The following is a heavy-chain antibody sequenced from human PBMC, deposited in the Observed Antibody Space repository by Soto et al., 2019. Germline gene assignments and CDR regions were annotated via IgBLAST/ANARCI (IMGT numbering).Heavy chain of an antibody. V-gene: IGHV3-30-3*01. Sequence: ESGGGVVQPGRSLRLSCAASGFTFSSYAMHWVRQAPGKGLEWVAVISYDGSNKYYADSVKGRFTISRDNSKNTLYLQMNSLRAEDTAVYYCARGAEQWLVDHGMDVWGQGTTVTVSS. CDR1: GFTFSSYA. D-gene: IGHD6-19*01. J-gene: IGHJ6*02. CDR3: ARGAEQWLVDHGMDV. CDR2: ISYDGSNK.